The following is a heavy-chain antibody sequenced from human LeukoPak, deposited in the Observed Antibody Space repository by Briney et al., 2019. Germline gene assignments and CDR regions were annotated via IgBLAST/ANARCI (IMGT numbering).Heavy chain of an antibody. CDR3: ASRQYYDSTGYFDY. D-gene: IGHD3-22*01. CDR2: IYYSGST. CDR1: GGSISSYY. V-gene: IGHV4-59*12. J-gene: IGHJ4*02. Sequence: PSETLSLTCTVSGGSISSYYWSWIRQPPGKGLEWIGYIYYSGSTNYNPSLKSRVTISVDTSKNQFSLKLSSVTAADTAVYYCASRQYYDSTGYFDYWGQGTLVTVSA.